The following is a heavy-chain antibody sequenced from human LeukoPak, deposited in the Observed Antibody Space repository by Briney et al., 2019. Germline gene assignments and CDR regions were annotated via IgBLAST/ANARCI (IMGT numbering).Heavy chain of an antibody. CDR1: GYTFTNYG. CDR2: IIPIFGTA. CDR3: ARLPDILTGYSPQPFDY. J-gene: IGHJ4*02. Sequence: SVKVSCKASGYTFTNYGISWVRQAPGQGLEWMGGIIPIFGTANYAQKFQGRVTITTDESTSTAYMELSSLRSEDTAVYYCARLPDILTGYSPQPFDYWAREPWSPSPQ. V-gene: IGHV1-69*05. D-gene: IGHD3-9*01.